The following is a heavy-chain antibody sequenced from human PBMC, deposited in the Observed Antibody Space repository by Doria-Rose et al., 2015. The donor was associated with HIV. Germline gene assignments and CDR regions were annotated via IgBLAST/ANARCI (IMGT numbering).Heavy chain of an antibody. V-gene: IGHV2-26*01. D-gene: IGHD6-13*01. CDR1: VVSLSSPGMG. CDR3: ARIKSSRWYHKYYFDF. CDR2: IFSDDER. J-gene: IGHJ4*02. Sequence: QITLKESGPVLVKPTETLTLTCTVSVVSLSSPGMGVSWIRQPPGKALEWLANIFSDDERSYITSLKSRLTIFRGTSKSQMVLIVTDMDPVDTATYYCARIKSSRWYHKYYFDFWGQGTLVIVSA.